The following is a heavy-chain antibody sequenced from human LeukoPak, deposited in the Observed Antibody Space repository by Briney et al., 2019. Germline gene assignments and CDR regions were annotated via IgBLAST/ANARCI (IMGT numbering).Heavy chain of an antibody. V-gene: IGHV1-46*01. CDR2: INPSGGST. CDR3: ARQGAYCSSTSCYPLHAFDI. J-gene: IGHJ3*02. CDR1: GYTFTSYY. Sequence: ASVTVSCMPSGYTFTSYYMHWVRQAPGQGLEWMGIINPSGGSTSYAQKFQGRVTMTTDTSTSTAYMELRSLRSDDTAVYYCARQGAYCSSTSCYPLHAFDIWGQGTMVTVSS. D-gene: IGHD2-2*01.